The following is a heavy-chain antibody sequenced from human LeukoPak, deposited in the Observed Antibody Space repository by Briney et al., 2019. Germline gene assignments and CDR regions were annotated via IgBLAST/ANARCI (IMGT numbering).Heavy chain of an antibody. CDR3: AAFRYFDWLYPFDY. Sequence: ASVKVSCKASGGTFSSYAISWVRQAPGQGLEWMGGIIPIFGTANYAQKFQGRVTITADESTSTAYMELSSLRSEDTALYYCAAFRYFDWLYPFDYWGQGTLVTVSS. V-gene: IGHV1-69*13. CDR1: GGTFSSYA. CDR2: IIPIFGTA. J-gene: IGHJ4*02. D-gene: IGHD3-9*01.